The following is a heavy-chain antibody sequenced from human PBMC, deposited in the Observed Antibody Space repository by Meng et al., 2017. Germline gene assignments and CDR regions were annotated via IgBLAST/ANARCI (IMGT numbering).Heavy chain of an antibody. CDR3: ARGRAALQWLAD. CDR1: GFSFSSYA. V-gene: IGHV3-30*01. D-gene: IGHD6-19*01. J-gene: IGHJ4*02. Sequence: VPLLGSGGGRVQPARSLSLSCATFGFSFSSYAMHLVRQASGKGLEWVAVKSYDGSNKYYADSVKGRFTISRDNSKNTLYLQMNSLRAEDTAVYYCARGRAALQWLADWGQGTLVTVSS. CDR2: KSYDGSNK.